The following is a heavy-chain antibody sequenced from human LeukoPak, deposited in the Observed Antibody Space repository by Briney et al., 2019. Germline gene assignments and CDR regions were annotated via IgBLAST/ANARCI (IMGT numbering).Heavy chain of an antibody. V-gene: IGHV1-18*01. CDR2: ISAYNGNT. CDR3: ARGPEMPGVYYYYMDV. D-gene: IGHD5-24*01. J-gene: IGHJ6*03. Sequence: ASVKVSCKGSGYTFTSYGISWVRQAPGQGLEWMGWISAYNGNTNYAQKLQGRVTMTTDTSTSTAYMELSSLRSEDTAVYYCARGPEMPGVYYYYMDVWGKGTTVTVSS. CDR1: GYTFTSYG.